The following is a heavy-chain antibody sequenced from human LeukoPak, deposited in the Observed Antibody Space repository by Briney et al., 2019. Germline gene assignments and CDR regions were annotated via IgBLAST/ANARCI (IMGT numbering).Heavy chain of an antibody. J-gene: IGHJ4*02. CDR3: ARGPAGCSSTSCYGDQLQ. V-gene: IGHV1-2*02. CDR1: GYTFTGDY. D-gene: IGHD2-2*01. CDR2: INPNSGGT. Sequence: ASVKVSCKASGYTFTGDYMHWVRQAPGQGLEWMGWINPNSGGTNYAQKFQGRVTMTRDTSISTAYMELSRLRSDDTAVYYCARGPAGCSSTSCYGDQLQWGQGTLVTVSS.